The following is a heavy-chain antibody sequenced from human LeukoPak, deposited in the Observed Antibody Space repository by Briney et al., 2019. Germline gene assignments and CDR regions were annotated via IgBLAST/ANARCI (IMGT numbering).Heavy chain of an antibody. Sequence: PGGSLRLSCAASGFTFSSYWMSWVRQAPGKGLKWVANIKQDGSEKYYVDSVKGRFTISRDNAKNSLYLQMNSLRAEDTAVYYCARAPRQLSGFEAFDIWGQGTMVTVSS. CDR1: GFTFSSYW. CDR2: IKQDGSEK. CDR3: ARAPRQLSGFEAFDI. J-gene: IGHJ3*02. D-gene: IGHD6-13*01. V-gene: IGHV3-7*01.